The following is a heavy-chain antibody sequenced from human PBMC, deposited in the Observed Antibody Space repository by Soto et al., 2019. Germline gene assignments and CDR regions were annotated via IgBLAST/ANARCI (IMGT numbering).Heavy chain of an antibody. V-gene: IGHV4-31*03. Sequence: LSLTSNDSGGCMSSGGYDWSWIRQHPGKGGEWIGYIYYSGSTYYNPSLKSRVTISVDTSKNQFSLKLISVTYADTAVYYCARGGDDFWSGYYYYYYYVMDVWGQGTTATVSS. CDR2: IYYSGST. D-gene: IGHD3-3*01. J-gene: IGHJ6*02. CDR3: ARGGDDFWSGYYYYYYYVMDV. CDR1: GGCMSSGGYD.